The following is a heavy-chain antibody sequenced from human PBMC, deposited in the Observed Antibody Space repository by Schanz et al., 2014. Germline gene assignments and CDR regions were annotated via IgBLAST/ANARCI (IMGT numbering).Heavy chain of an antibody. V-gene: IGHV3-30*04. J-gene: IGHJ6*02. CDR2: ISYDGSHK. Sequence: QVQLVESGGGVVQPGRSLRLSCAASGFIFSGYAMIWVRQAPGKGLEWVAVISYDGSHKDYADSVKGRFTISRDNSKNTLYLQMNSLRAEDTAVYYCARDRQQLVGRIGYYYGMDVWGQGTTVTVSS. CDR3: ARDRQQLVGRIGYYYGMDV. D-gene: IGHD6-13*01. CDR1: GFIFSGYA.